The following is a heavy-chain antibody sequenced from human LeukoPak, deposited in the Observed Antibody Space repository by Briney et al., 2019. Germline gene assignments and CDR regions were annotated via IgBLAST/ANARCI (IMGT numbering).Heavy chain of an antibody. J-gene: IGHJ4*02. CDR3: ARAGSSGWYFSDY. Sequence: PSETLSLTRTVSGGSISSYYWSWIRQPPGKGLEWIGYIYYSGSTNYNPSLKSRVTISLDTSKNQFSLQLSSVTAADTAFYFCARAGSSGWYFSDYWGQGTLVTVSS. D-gene: IGHD6-19*01. CDR1: GGSISSYY. V-gene: IGHV4-59*01. CDR2: IYYSGST.